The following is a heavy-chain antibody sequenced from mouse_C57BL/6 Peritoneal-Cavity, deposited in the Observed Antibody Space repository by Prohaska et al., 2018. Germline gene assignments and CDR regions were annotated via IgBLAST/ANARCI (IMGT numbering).Heavy chain of an antibody. CDR3: ARGADYEGGYYAMDY. D-gene: IGHD2-4*01. CDR1: GYTFTDYY. CDR2: INPYNGGT. Sequence: KPGASVKMSCKASGYTFTDYYMNWVKQSHGKSIEWIGVINPYNGGTSYNHNVQGKSTWTVDKSSCTAYIELNSLTSEYSAVYYCARGADYEGGYYAMDYLGQGTSVTVCS. V-gene: IGHV1-19*01. J-gene: IGHJ4*01.